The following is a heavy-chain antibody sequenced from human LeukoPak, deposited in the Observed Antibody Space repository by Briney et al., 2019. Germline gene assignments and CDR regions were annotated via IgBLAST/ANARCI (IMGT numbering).Heavy chain of an antibody. J-gene: IGHJ4*02. CDR1: GGSISSGGYY. Sequence: SQTLSLTCTVSGGSISSGGYYWSWIRQHPGKGLEWIGYIYYSGSTYYNPSLKSRVTISVDTSKNQFSLKLSSVTAADTAVYYCARHPGSGSYQYYFDYWGQGTLVTVSS. CDR3: ARHPGSGSYQYYFDY. D-gene: IGHD1-26*01. V-gene: IGHV4-31*03. CDR2: IYYSGST.